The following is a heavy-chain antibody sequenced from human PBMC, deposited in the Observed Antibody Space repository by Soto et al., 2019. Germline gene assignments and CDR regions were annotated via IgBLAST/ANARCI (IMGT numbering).Heavy chain of an antibody. CDR1: GGSFSGYY. D-gene: IGHD3-16*02. CDR2: INHSGST. Sequence: QVQLQQWGAGLLKPSETLSLTCAVYGGSFSGYYWSWIRQPPGKGLEWIGEINHSGSTNYNPSLKSRDTIPVDTSKNRFSLKLSSVTAADTAVYYCARGKAGPSYDYIWGSYRPDCFDYWGQGTLVTVSS. J-gene: IGHJ4*02. CDR3: ARGKAGPSYDYIWGSYRPDCFDY. V-gene: IGHV4-34*01.